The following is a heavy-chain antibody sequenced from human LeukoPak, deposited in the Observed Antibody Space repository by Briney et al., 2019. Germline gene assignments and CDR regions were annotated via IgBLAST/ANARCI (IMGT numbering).Heavy chain of an antibody. D-gene: IGHD4-17*01. CDR1: GGTFSSYA. Sequence: ASVKVSCKASGGTFSSYAISWVRQAPGQGLEWMGRIIPILGIANYAQKFQGRVTITADKSTSTAYMELSSLRSEDTAVYYCARTLDYGDYVFDYWGQGTLVTVSS. CDR3: ARTLDYGDYVFDY. V-gene: IGHV1-69*04. J-gene: IGHJ4*02. CDR2: IIPILGIA.